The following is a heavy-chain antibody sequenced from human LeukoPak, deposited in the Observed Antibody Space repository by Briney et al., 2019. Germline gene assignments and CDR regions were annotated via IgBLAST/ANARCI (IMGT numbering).Heavy chain of an antibody. J-gene: IGHJ4*02. V-gene: IGHV3-23*01. Sequence: GGSLRLSCAASGFTFSSYAMSWVRQAPGKGLEWVSAISGSGGSTYYADSAKGRFTISRDNSKNTLYLQMNSLRAEDTAVYYCAKDRIGQYCGGDCYSRSSYWGQGTLVTVSS. CDR2: ISGSGGST. CDR1: GFTFSSYA. D-gene: IGHD2-21*02. CDR3: AKDRIGQYCGGDCYSRSSY.